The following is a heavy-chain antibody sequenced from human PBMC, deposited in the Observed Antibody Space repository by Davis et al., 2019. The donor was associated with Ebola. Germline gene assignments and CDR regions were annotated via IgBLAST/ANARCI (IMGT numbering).Heavy chain of an antibody. Sequence: GESLKISCAASGFTFSSYAMHWVRQAPGKGLEWVAVISYDGSNKYYADSVKGRFTISRDNSKNTLYLQMNSLRAEDTAVYYCARGLPILAAGTTTISSSWGQGTLVTVSS. CDR1: GFTFSSYA. D-gene: IGHD6-13*01. J-gene: IGHJ5*02. V-gene: IGHV3-30-3*01. CDR3: ARGLPILAAGTTTISSS. CDR2: ISYDGSNK.